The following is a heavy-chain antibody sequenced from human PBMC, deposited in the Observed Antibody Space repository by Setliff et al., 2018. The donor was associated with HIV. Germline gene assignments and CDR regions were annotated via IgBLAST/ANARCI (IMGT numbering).Heavy chain of an antibody. Sequence: PSETLSLTCTVSGGSINSTSYYWGWIRQPPGNGLEWIGSIYHTGSTYYNPSLKSRVTISVDTSKNQFSLKLSSVTAADTAVYYCARLVVITTNFDYWGQGTLVTVSS. D-gene: IGHD3-22*01. CDR3: ARLVVITTNFDY. CDR2: IYHTGST. V-gene: IGHV4-39*01. J-gene: IGHJ4*02. CDR1: GGSINSTSYY.